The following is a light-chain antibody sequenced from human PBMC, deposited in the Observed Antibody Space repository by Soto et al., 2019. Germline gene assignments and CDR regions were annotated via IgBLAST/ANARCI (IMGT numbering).Light chain of an antibody. V-gene: IGLV2-14*03. CDR1: SSDVGGYGY. Sequence: QSALTQPASVSGSPGQSITVSCTGSSSDVGGYGYVSWYQQHPGKAPKLIIYGVTNRPSGVSDRFSGSKSGNTASLTISGLQAEDEADYYCSSYTFTSTLVVFGGGTKLTVL. J-gene: IGLJ2*01. CDR2: GVT. CDR3: SSYTFTSTLVV.